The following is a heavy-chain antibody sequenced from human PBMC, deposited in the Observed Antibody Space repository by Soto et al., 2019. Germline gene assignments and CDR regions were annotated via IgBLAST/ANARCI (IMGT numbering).Heavy chain of an antibody. Sequence: PSETLSLTCTVSGGSISSGGYYWSWIRQHPGKGLEWIGYIYYSGSTYYNTSLKSRVTISVDTSKNQFSLKLSSVTAADTAVYYCARDGWGSSSSGQYYYYMDIWGKGTTVTVSS. J-gene: IGHJ6*03. CDR1: GGSISSGGYY. D-gene: IGHD6-6*01. V-gene: IGHV4-31*03. CDR2: IYYSGST. CDR3: ARDGWGSSSSGQYYYYMDI.